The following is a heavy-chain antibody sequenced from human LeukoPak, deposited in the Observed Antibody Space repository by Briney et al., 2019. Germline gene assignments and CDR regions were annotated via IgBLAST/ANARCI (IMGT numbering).Heavy chain of an antibody. J-gene: IGHJ5*02. V-gene: IGHV4-34*01. CDR2: INHSGST. CDR1: GGSFSGYY. CDR3: ARGYCTNGVCYVVGHWFDP. Sequence: PSETLSLTCAVCGGSFSGYYWSWIRQPPGKGLEWIGEINHSGSTNYNPSLKSRVTISVDTSKNQFSLKLSSVTAADTAVYYCARGYCTNGVCYVVGHWFDPWGQGTLVTVSS. D-gene: IGHD2-8*01.